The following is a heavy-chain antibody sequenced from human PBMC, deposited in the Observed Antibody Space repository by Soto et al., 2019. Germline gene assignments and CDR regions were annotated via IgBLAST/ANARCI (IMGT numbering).Heavy chain of an antibody. D-gene: IGHD2-15*01. J-gene: IGHJ1*01. CDR2: INPNSGGT. CDR3: AREKGYCSGGSCYVAEYFQH. CDR1: GYTFTGYY. Sequence: QVQLVQSGAEVKKPGASVKVSCKASGYTFTGYYMHWVRQAPGQGLERMGWINPNSGGTNYAQKFQGWVTMTRDTSIRTAYMELSRLRSDDTAVYYCAREKGYCSGGSCYVAEYFQHWGQGTLVTVSS. V-gene: IGHV1-2*04.